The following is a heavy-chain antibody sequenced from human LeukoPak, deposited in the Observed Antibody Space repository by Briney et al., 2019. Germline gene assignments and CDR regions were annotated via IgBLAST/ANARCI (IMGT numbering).Heavy chain of an antibody. V-gene: IGHV1-69*13. D-gene: IGHD5-18*01. CDR3: ARDRVGGYSYGFSGDFDY. J-gene: IGHJ4*02. CDR1: GGTFSSYA. Sequence: SVKVSCKASGGTFSSYAISWVRQAPGQGLEWMGGIIPIFGTANYAQKFQGRVTITADESTSTAYMELSSLGSEDTAVYYCARDRVGGYSYGFSGDFDYWGQGTLVTVSS. CDR2: IIPIFGTA.